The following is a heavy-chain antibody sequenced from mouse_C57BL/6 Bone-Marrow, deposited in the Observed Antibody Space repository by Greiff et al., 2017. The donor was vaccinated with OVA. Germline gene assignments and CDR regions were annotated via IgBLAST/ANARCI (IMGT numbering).Heavy chain of an antibody. CDR1: GFNIKDDY. J-gene: IGHJ3*01. Sequence: EVQLKQSGAELVRPGASVKLSCTASGFNIKDDYMHWVKQMPEQGLEWIGWIDPENGDTEYASKFQGKATITADTSSNTAYLQLSSLTSEDTAVYYCTTEGYSNYGAWFAYWGQGTLVTVSA. CDR3: TTEGYSNYGAWFAY. D-gene: IGHD2-5*01. V-gene: IGHV14-4*01. CDR2: IDPENGDT.